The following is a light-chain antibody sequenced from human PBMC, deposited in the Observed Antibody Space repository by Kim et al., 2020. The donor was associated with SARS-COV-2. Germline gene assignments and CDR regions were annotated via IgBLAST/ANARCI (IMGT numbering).Light chain of an antibody. CDR3: NSRDSSPNHLGA. CDR1: SLRSYY. J-gene: IGLJ2*01. CDR2: GKN. V-gene: IGLV3-19*01. Sequence: SSELTQDPTVSVALGQTVRITCQGDSLRSYYASWYQQKPGQAPVLVIYGKNNRPSGIPDRFSGSTSGNTASLTITGAQAEDEADYYCNSRDSSPNHLGAFGGWTQLTVL.